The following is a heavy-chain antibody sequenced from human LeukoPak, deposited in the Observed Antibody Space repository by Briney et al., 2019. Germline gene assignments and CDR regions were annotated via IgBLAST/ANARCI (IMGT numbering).Heavy chain of an antibody. CDR2: IYPGDSDT. J-gene: IGHJ4*02. V-gene: IGHV5-51*01. CDR1: GYSFTSYW. CDR3: ARQWYEDTAMVDY. D-gene: IGHD5-18*01. Sequence: GESLKISCEGSGYSFTSYWIAWVRQMPGKGLEWMGIIYPGDSDTRYGPSFQGQVTISADKSISTAYLQWRSLKASDTAMYYCARQWYEDTAMVDYWGQGTLVTVSS.